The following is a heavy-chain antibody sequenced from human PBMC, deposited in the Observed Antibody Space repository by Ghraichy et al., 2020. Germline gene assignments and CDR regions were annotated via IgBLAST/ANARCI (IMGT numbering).Heavy chain of an antibody. D-gene: IGHD2-15*01. CDR1: GFIFSTYW. Sequence: GGSLRLSCAASGFIFSTYWMTWVRQAPGKGLEWVANIKEDGSEKYYVDSVKGRFTISRDNARNSLYLQMNSLRVEDTAVYYCVRRYCSGGSCYSHFDSWGQGTLVTVSS. CDR2: IKEDGSEK. J-gene: IGHJ4*02. V-gene: IGHV3-7*03. CDR3: VRRYCSGGSCYSHFDS.